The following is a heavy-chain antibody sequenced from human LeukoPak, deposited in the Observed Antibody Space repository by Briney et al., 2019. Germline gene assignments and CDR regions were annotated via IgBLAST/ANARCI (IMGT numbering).Heavy chain of an antibody. CDR2: ISSSGSTI. CDR3: ARGAYDYVWGSYRYFDY. V-gene: IGHV3-48*03. J-gene: IGHJ4*02. Sequence: GGSLRLSCAASGFTFSSYEMNWVRQAPGKGLEWVSYISSSGSTIYYADSVKGRFTISRDNAKNSLYLQMNCLRAEDTAVYYCARGAYDYVWGSYRYFDYWGQGNLVTVSS. D-gene: IGHD3-16*02. CDR1: GFTFSSYE.